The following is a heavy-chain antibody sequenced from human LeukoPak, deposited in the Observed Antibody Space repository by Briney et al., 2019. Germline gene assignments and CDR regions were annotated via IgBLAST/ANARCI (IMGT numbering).Heavy chain of an antibody. V-gene: IGHV4-4*02. Sequence: PSGTLSLTCGVSGGSITSTNWWSWVRQPPGQGLEWIGEVSLSGLTNYNPSLSSRVIMALDTSKNHLSLHLTSVTAADAAVYYCSRENGAFSPFGYWGQGYLVTVLS. J-gene: IGHJ4*02. CDR2: VSLSGLT. D-gene: IGHD2-8*01. CDR1: GGSITSTNW. CDR3: SRENGAFSPFGY.